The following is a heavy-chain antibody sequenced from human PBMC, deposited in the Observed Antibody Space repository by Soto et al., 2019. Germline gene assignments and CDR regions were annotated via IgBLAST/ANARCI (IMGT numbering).Heavy chain of an antibody. J-gene: IGHJ4*02. CDR3: AMGRITMVRGVIIHTSYYFDY. Sequence: SETLSLTCTVSGGSISSGDYYWSWIRQPPGKGLEWIGYIYYSGSTYYNPSLKSRVTISVDTSKNQFSLKLSSVTAADTAVYYCAMGRITMVRGVIIHTSYYFDYWGREPWSPSPQ. V-gene: IGHV4-30-4*01. CDR1: GGSISSGDYY. CDR2: IYYSGST. D-gene: IGHD3-10*01.